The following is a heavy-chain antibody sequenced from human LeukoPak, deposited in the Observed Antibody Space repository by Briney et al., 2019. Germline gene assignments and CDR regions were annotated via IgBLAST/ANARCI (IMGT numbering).Heavy chain of an antibody. D-gene: IGHD2-15*01. V-gene: IGHV4-4*07. CDR1: GGSISSYY. CDR3: AREATPIVVVVAATHDAFDI. Sequence: PSETLSLTCTVSGGSISSYYWSWIRQPAGKGLEWIGRIYTSGSTNYNPSLKSRVTMSVDTSKNQFSLKLSSVTAADTAVYYCAREATPIVVVVAATHDAFDIWGQGTMVTVSS. CDR2: IYTSGST. J-gene: IGHJ3*02.